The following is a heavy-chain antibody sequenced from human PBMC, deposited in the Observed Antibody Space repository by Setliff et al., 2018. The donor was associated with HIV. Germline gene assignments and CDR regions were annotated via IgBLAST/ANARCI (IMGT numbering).Heavy chain of an antibody. CDR1: GYTFTDYY. D-gene: IGHD3-22*01. CDR2: FDPEDGET. J-gene: IGHJ4*02. CDR3: ARHDSGGYYSLDY. V-gene: IGHV1-24*01. Sequence: ASVKVSCKVSGYTFTDYYLHWVQQAPGKGLEWMGGFDPEDGETIYAQKFQGRVTITTDESTSTAYMELSSLRSEDTAVYYCARHDSGGYYSLDYWGQGTLVTVSS.